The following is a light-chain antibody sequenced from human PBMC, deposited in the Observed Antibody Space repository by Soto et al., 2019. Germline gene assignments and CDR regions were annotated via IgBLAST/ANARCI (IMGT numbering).Light chain of an antibody. CDR3: QQYVTSPWA. CDR2: GAS. J-gene: IGKJ1*01. Sequence: EIVLTQSPGTLSLSPGERATLSCRASQSVSSSFLAWYQQKPGQAPRLLIYGASNRATGIPDRFSGSGSGTDFTLPISRREPEDFALYYCQQYVTSPWAFGQGTKVSIE. CDR1: QSVSSSF. V-gene: IGKV3-20*01.